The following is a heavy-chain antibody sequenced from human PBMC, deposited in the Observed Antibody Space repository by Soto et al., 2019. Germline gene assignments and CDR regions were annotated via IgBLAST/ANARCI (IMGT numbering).Heavy chain of an antibody. Sequence: GTSVKVSCEASGGSFSRSTISWVRQAPAQGLEWMGGIMPIFGSANYAQKFQGRVTITADEYTRTVYMELSRLRSEDTAIYYCARQFDSDTSGYYYAYWGQGTLVTVSS. D-gene: IGHD3-22*01. CDR1: GGSFSRST. V-gene: IGHV1-69*13. CDR3: ARQFDSDTSGYYYAY. CDR2: IMPIFGSA. J-gene: IGHJ4*02.